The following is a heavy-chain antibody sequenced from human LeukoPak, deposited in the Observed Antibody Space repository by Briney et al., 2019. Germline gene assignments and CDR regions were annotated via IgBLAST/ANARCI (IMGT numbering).Heavy chain of an antibody. CDR2: IYPGDSDT. CDR3: ARQAPGIAAAGTIDY. CDR1: GYSFTNYW. Sequence: GESLKISCKGSGYSFTNYWIGWVRQMPGKGLEWMGIIYPGDSDTRYSPSFQGQVTISADKSISTAYVQWSSLKASDSAMYYCARQAPGIAAAGTIDYWGQGTLVTVSS. D-gene: IGHD6-13*01. J-gene: IGHJ4*02. V-gene: IGHV5-51*01.